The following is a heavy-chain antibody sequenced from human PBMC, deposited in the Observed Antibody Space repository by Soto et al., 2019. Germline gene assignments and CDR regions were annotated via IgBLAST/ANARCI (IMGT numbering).Heavy chain of an antibody. CDR3: ASGTFNDISFDS. J-gene: IGHJ4*02. D-gene: IGHD2-21*01. CDR2: IYYTGAA. CDR1: GGSIDTGGCY. Sequence: QVQLQESGPGLVKPSQTLTLTCSVSGGSIDTGGCYWSWARQLPGKGLQWIGYIYYTGAAYYNPALKGRVVISLDTSANQFSLSLTSLTAADTAVYYCASGTFNDISFDSWGQGRLVSVSS. V-gene: IGHV4-31*03.